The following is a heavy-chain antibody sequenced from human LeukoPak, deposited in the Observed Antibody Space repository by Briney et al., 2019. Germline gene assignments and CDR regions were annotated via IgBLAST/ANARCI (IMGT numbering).Heavy chain of an antibody. Sequence: GEALKISCKGSAYSFTSYWIGWVRQMPGKRLQWMGIIYPGDSDTRYSPSFQGRVTISADKSISTAYLQWSSLKASDTAMYYCARQLKPYYDILTGYYPPGVNGMDVWGQGTTVTVSS. V-gene: IGHV5-51*01. CDR2: IYPGDSDT. J-gene: IGHJ6*02. D-gene: IGHD3-9*01. CDR1: AYSFTSYW. CDR3: ARQLKPYYDILTGYYPPGVNGMDV.